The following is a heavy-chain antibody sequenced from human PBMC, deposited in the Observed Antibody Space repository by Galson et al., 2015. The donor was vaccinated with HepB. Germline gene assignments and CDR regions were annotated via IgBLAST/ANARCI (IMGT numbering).Heavy chain of an antibody. Sequence: SVKVSCKASGYTFTGYYMHWVRQAPGQGLEWMGWINPNSGGTNYAQKFQGRVTMTRDTSISTAYMELSRLRSDDTAVYYCARAPRARDYYDSSGWGQGALVTVSS. D-gene: IGHD3-22*01. CDR2: INPNSGGT. V-gene: IGHV1-2*02. CDR1: GYTFTGYY. J-gene: IGHJ4*02. CDR3: ARAPRARDYYDSSG.